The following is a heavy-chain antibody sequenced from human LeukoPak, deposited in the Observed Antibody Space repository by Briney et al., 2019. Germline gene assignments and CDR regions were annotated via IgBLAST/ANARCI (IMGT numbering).Heavy chain of an antibody. D-gene: IGHD3-10*01. J-gene: IGHJ6*03. CDR2: ISLNGGSR. CDR3: ARDVLWFSYMDV. CDR1: GFTFDEYG. V-gene: IGHV3-20*04. Sequence: GGSLRLSCAASGFTFDEYGMSWVRQAPGKGLEWVSGISLNGGSRGYADSVKGRFTISRDNAKNSLYLQMNSLRAEDTAVYYCARDVLWFSYMDVWGKGTTVTISS.